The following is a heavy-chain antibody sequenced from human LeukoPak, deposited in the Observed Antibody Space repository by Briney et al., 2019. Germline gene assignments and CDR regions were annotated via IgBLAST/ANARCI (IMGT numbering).Heavy chain of an antibody. CDR1: GFTFSSYW. V-gene: IGHV3-74*01. CDR2: INSDGSYT. CDR3: AIGGAMDV. Sequence: GGSLRLSCAASGFTFSSYWMHWVRQAPGKGLVWVSRINSDGSYTNYADSVKGRFTISRNNAKNTVNLQMNSLRAEGTAVYYCAIGGAMDVWGQGTTVSVSS. J-gene: IGHJ6*02.